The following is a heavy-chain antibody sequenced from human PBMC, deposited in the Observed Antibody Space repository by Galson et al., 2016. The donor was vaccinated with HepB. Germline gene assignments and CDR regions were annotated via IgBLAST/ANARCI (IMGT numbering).Heavy chain of an antibody. D-gene: IGHD3-10*01. CDR2: ISGKGDST. Sequence: SLRLSCAASGFTFSNLAMTWVRQAPGKGLEWISGISGKGDSTYYADSAKGRFTVSRDNSKNTLHLHMNSLRVDDTAVYYCANLGSGSFRWYFYGMEVWGKGTTVTVPS. J-gene: IGHJ6*04. V-gene: IGHV3-23*01. CDR3: ANLGSGSFRWYFYGMEV. CDR1: GFTFSNLA.